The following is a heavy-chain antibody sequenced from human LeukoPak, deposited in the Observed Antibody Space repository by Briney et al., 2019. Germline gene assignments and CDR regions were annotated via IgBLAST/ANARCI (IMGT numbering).Heavy chain of an antibody. Sequence: GGSLSLSCAASGFVFSASYMSWVRKAPGKGLEWVATIKPDGSEKYHVDSVSGRFTISRENAESSLYLQMNSLRAEDTAVYYCARGGIQVSGIDEFDYWGQGTLVTVSS. CDR1: GFVFSASY. V-gene: IGHV3-7*04. J-gene: IGHJ4*02. CDR3: ARGGIQVSGIDEFDY. D-gene: IGHD6-19*01. CDR2: IKPDGSEK.